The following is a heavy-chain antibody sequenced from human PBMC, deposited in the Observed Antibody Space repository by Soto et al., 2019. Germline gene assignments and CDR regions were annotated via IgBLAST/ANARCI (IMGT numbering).Heavy chain of an antibody. J-gene: IGHJ5*02. Sequence: QVQLVESGGGVVQPGRSLRLACAASGFTFSTYAMAWVRQAPGKGLEWVSIISYDGSNENYADSVKGRFTISRDNSKNIVYLLMNSLRSEDTAFYFCARDSNGYYHGSGSHAWGQGALVAVSS. V-gene: IGHV3-30-3*01. CDR3: ARDSNGYYHGSGSHA. D-gene: IGHD3-10*01. CDR2: ISYDGSNE. CDR1: GFTFSTYA.